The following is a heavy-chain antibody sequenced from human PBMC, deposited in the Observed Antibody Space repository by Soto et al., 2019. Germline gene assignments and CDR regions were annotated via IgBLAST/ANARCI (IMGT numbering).Heavy chain of an antibody. CDR2: IYYSGST. CDR3: ARGIGGLVMGELLYFFDH. CDR1: GGSISSGDYY. D-gene: IGHD3-16*01. Sequence: SETLSLTCTVSGGSISSGDYYWSWIRQPPGKGLEWIGYIYYSGSTYYNPSLKSRVTISVDTSKNQFSLKMTSVTAADTGVYYCARGIGGLVMGELLYFFDHWGPGALVTVSS. J-gene: IGHJ4*02. V-gene: IGHV4-30-4*02.